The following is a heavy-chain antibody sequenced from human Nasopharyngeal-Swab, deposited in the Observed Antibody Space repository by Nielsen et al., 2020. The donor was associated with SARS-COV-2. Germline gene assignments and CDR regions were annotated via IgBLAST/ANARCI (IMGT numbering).Heavy chain of an antibody. V-gene: IGHV1-24*01. Sequence: ASVKVSCKVSGYTLTELSMHWVRQAPGKGLEWMGGFDPEDGETIYAQKFQGRVTMTEDTSTDTAYMELSSLRSEDTAVYCCATIYAIVGASGSFDYWGQGTLVTVSS. D-gene: IGHD1-26*01. CDR1: GYTLTELS. J-gene: IGHJ4*02. CDR2: FDPEDGET. CDR3: ATIYAIVGASGSFDY.